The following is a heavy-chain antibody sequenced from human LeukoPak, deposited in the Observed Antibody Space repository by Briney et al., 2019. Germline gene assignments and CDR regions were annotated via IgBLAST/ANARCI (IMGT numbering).Heavy chain of an antibody. CDR1: GGSISSSSYS. V-gene: IGHV4-39*01. CDR2: IYYSGST. CDR3: ARGTIAFDY. D-gene: IGHD3-3*01. J-gene: IGHJ4*02. Sequence: SETLSLTCTVSGGSISSSSYSWGWIRQPPGKGLEWIGSIYYSGSTYYNPSLKSRVTISVDTSKNQFSLKLSSVTAADTAVYYCARGTIAFDYWGQGTLVTVSS.